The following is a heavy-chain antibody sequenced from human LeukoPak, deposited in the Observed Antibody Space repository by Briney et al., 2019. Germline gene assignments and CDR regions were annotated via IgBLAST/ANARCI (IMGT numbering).Heavy chain of an antibody. Sequence: GGSLRLSCAASGFTFSSYSTNWVRQAPGKGLEWVSSISSSSSYIYYADSVKGRFTISRDNAKNSLYLQMNSLRAEDTAVYYCARVWQWLRYGMDVWGQGTTVTVSS. CDR1: GFTFSSYS. V-gene: IGHV3-21*01. CDR3: ARVWQWLRYGMDV. D-gene: IGHD6-19*01. CDR2: ISSSSSYI. J-gene: IGHJ6*02.